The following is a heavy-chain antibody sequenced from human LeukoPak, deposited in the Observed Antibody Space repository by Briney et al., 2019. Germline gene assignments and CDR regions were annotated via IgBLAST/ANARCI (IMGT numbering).Heavy chain of an antibody. CDR2: IYPGDSDI. J-gene: IGHJ5*02. V-gene: IGHV5-51*01. Sequence: GESLKISCQASGYSFTSHWVAWVRRRPGKGLEWMGIIYPGDSDIRYRPSFQGQVTMTVDKTTSTAYLQWSSLKTSDTAMYYCARLSSSSWYGSWFDPWGQGTLVTVSS. CDR1: GYSFTSHW. CDR3: ARLSSSSWYGSWFDP. D-gene: IGHD6-13*01.